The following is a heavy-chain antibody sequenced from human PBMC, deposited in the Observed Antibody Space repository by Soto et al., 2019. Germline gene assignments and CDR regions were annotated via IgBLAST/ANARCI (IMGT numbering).Heavy chain of an antibody. D-gene: IGHD5-12*01. CDR1: GGSISSYY. J-gene: IGHJ6*02. CDR3: ARIEMATTTAYYYGMDV. V-gene: IGHV4-59*01. CDR2: IYYSGST. Sequence: SETLSLTCTVSGGSISSYYWSWIRQPPGKGLEWIGYIYYSGSTNYNPSLKSRVTISVDTSKNQFSLKLSSVTAADTAVYYCARIEMATTTAYYYGMDVWGQGTTVTVSS.